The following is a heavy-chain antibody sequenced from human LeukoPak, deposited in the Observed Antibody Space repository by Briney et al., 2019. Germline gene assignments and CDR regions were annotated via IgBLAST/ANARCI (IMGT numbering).Heavy chain of an antibody. J-gene: IGHJ4*02. V-gene: IGHV3-20*04. CDR1: GFTFSNYA. CDR2: INWNSDTK. D-gene: IGHD6-6*01. CDR3: ASSSSRTLLPGY. Sequence: GGSLRLSCAASGFTFSNYAMSWVRQAPGKGLEWVSAINWNSDTKAYADSVKGRFTISRDRARNSLYLQMNSLRAEDTAVYYCASSSSRTLLPGYWGQGTLVTVSS.